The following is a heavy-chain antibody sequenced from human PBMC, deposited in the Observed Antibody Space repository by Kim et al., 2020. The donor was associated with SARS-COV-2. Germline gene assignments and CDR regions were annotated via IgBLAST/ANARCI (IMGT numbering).Heavy chain of an antibody. J-gene: IGHJ4*02. Sequence: GESLKISCKGSGYSFTSYWIGWVRQMPGKGLEWMGIIYPGDSDTRYSPSFQGQVTISADKSISTAYLQWSSLKASDTAMYYCARAANVLLWFGESTYFDYWGQGTLVTVSS. CDR2: IYPGDSDT. V-gene: IGHV5-51*01. CDR1: GYSFTSYW. CDR3: ARAANVLLWFGESTYFDY. D-gene: IGHD3-10*01.